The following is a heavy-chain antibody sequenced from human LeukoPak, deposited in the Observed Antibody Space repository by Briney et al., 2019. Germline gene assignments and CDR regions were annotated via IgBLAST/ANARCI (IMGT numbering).Heavy chain of an antibody. CDR3: ARGIQETYYYDSSGYYLSTYFDY. D-gene: IGHD3-22*01. J-gene: IGHJ4*02. CDR1: GASIRSHY. Sequence: PSETLSLTCTVSGASIRSHYWSWIRQPPGKGLEWIGAIFPSGKTNYRPSLKSRLTTSVDTSKNQFSLKLSSVTAAHTAVYYCARGIQETYYYDSSGYYLSTYFDYWGQGTLVTVSS. V-gene: IGHV4-59*11. CDR2: IFPSGKT.